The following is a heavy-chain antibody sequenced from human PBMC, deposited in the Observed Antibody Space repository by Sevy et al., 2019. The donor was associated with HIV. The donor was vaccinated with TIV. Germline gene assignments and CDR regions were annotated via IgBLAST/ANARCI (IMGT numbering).Heavy chain of an antibody. CDR2: VYSGGAT. D-gene: IGHD2-15*01. CDR1: GFTLTNEF. Sequence: GGSLRLSCAVSGFTLTNEFFSWVRQAPGKGLEWVAVVYSGGATYYADSVKGRFTISRDNSKNTLYLQMNSLRGEDTAVYYCARERAFCSGDSCDSDYWGQGTLVTVSS. V-gene: IGHV3-53*01. CDR3: ARERAFCSGDSCDSDY. J-gene: IGHJ4*02.